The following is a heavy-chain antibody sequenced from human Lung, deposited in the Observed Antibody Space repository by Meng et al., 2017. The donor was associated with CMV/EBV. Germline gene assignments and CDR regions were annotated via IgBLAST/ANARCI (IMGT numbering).Heavy chain of an antibody. V-gene: IGHV3-53*05. CDR3: AKGTIFQWGDGIDM. Sequence: GGSXRLYCAASGFSVNSNFMNWVRQAPGKGLEWVSVIYTGGITYYADSVKGRFTTSRDNAENTMSLQMNSLRVEDTAVYYCAKGTIFQWGDGIDMWGQGTMVTVSS. CDR2: IYTGGIT. CDR1: GFSVNSNF. D-gene: IGHD3-3*01. J-gene: IGHJ3*02.